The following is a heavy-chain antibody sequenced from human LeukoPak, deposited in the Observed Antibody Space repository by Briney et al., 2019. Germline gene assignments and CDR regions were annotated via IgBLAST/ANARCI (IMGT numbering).Heavy chain of an antibody. CDR1: GFTFSSYS. J-gene: IGHJ4*02. Sequence: AGGSLRLSCAASGFTFSSYSMNWVRQAPGEGLEWVSSISSSSSYIYYADSVKGRFTISRDNAKNSLYLQMNSLRAEDTAVYYCAIALGSSLDYWGQGTLVTVSS. CDR2: ISSSSSYI. D-gene: IGHD6-13*01. CDR3: AIALGSSLDY. V-gene: IGHV3-21*01.